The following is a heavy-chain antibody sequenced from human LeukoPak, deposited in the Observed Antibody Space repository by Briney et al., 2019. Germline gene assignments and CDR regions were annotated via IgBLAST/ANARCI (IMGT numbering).Heavy chain of an antibody. J-gene: IGHJ6*04. CDR2: IYDSGST. CDR3: ARRPREGLRLGEYYAMDV. CDR1: GGSISNYY. Sequence: PSETLSLTCTVSGGSISNYYWNWIRQPPGKGLEWIGYIYDSGSTNHHPSLKSRVTISVDTSKNQFSLKLSSVTAADTAVYYCARRPREGLRLGEYYAMDVWGEGTTVTVSS. D-gene: IGHD3-16*01. V-gene: IGHV4-59*08.